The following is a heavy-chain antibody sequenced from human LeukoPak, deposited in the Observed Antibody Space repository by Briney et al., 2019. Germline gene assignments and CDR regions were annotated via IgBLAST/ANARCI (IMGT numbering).Heavy chain of an antibody. CDR3: ARDSSLEWLLSSRYWFDP. J-gene: IGHJ5*02. D-gene: IGHD3-3*01. CDR1: GYTFTDVY. CDR2: IDPKSSDT. V-gene: IGHV1-2*02. Sequence: GASVKVSCTASGYTFTDVYVNWVRQAPGQGLEWMGWIDPKSSDTNYAQKFQGRVTMTRDTSISTAYMELSRLRSDDTAVYYCARDSSLEWLLSSRYWFDPWGQGTLVTVSS.